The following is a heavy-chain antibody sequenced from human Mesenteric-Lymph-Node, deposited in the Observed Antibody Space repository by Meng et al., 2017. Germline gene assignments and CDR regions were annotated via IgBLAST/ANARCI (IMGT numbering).Heavy chain of an antibody. V-gene: IGHV3-21*04. CDR1: GFTFTSYT. Sequence: GESLKISCATSGFTFTSYTLNWIRQAPGQGLEWVSSISSSSAYIHYADSVKGRFTVYRDNSKNTLYLQMNSLRSEDTAVYYCARPNTYSSGWYVTLDYWGQGTLVTVSS. CDR2: ISSSSAYI. CDR3: ARPNTYSSGWYVTLDY. J-gene: IGHJ4*02. D-gene: IGHD6-19*01.